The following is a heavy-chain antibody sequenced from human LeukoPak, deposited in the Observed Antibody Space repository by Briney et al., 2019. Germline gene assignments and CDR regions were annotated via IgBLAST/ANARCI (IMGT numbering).Heavy chain of an antibody. J-gene: IGHJ3*02. CDR3: ASGSNPMDAFDI. Sequence: NPSETLSLTCAVYGGCFSGYYWSWIRQPPGKGLEWIGDINHSGSTNYNPSLKSRVTISVDTSNNQFSLKLSSVTAADTAVYYSASGSNPMDAFDIWGQGTMVTVSS. D-gene: IGHD4-11*01. CDR2: INHSGST. V-gene: IGHV4-34*01. CDR1: GGCFSGYY.